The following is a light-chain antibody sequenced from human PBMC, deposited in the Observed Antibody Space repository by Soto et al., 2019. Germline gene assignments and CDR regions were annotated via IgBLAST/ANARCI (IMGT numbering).Light chain of an antibody. Sequence: MQMNQSPSSLPASVGDRITITCRASQSIINWFAWYQQKPGRASKVLMYHASSLQSGVPSRFSGSGSGTEFTLTISSLQPNDFATYYCQQYNSYSFGQGTKVDIK. CDR2: HAS. CDR1: QSIINW. CDR3: QQYNSYS. J-gene: IGKJ1*01. V-gene: IGKV1-5*01.